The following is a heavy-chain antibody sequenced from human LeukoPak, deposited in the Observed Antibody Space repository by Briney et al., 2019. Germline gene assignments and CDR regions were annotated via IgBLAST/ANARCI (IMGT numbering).Heavy chain of an antibody. Sequence: GGSLRLSCEASGFSFRTYSMNWVRQAPGKGLEWVSYISSSSSTIYYADSVKGRFTISRDNSKNTLYLQMNSLRAEDTAVYYCAKDAYYYDSSGYYSDAFDIWGQGTMVTVSS. V-gene: IGHV3-48*01. CDR1: GFSFRTYS. CDR2: ISSSSSTI. D-gene: IGHD3-22*01. CDR3: AKDAYYYDSSGYYSDAFDI. J-gene: IGHJ3*02.